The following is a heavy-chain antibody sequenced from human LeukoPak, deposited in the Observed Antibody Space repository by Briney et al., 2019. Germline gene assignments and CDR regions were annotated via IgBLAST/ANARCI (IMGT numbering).Heavy chain of an antibody. CDR3: AKDRGRYYDSSGYYWGYYFDS. CDR1: GFTFSNYA. CDR2: ISGSGGST. J-gene: IGHJ4*02. Sequence: GGSLRLSCAASGFTFSNYAVNWVRQAPGKGLEWVSAISGSGGSTYYADSVKGRFTISRGNSKNTLYLQMSSLRAEDTAVYYCAKDRGRYYDSSGYYWGYYFDSWGQGTLVTVSS. V-gene: IGHV3-23*01. D-gene: IGHD3-22*01.